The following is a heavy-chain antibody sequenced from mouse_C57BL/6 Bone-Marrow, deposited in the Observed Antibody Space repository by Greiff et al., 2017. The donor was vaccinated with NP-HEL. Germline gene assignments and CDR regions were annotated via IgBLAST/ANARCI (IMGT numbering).Heavy chain of an antibody. D-gene: IGHD2-3*01. Sequence: VQLQQSGAELVRPGAPVKLSCTASGFNIKDDYMHWVKQRPEQGLEWIGWIDPENGDTEYASKFQGKATITADTSSNTAYLQLSSLTSEDTAVYYCTLDGQDYWGQGTSVTVSS. CDR1: GFNIKDDY. J-gene: IGHJ4*01. CDR3: TLDGQDY. CDR2: IDPENGDT. V-gene: IGHV14-4*01.